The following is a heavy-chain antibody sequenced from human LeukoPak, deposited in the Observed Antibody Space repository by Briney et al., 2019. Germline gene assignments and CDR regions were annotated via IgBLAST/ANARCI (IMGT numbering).Heavy chain of an antibody. CDR1: GGSITSGTYY. CDR3: ARRVAVAGRNDWFDP. J-gene: IGHJ5*02. V-gene: IGHV4-39*01. CDR2: IYYSGNT. Sequence: SETLSLTCTVSGGSITSGTYYWGWLRQPPGKGLEWIGSIYYSGNTHYNPSLKSRVSISIDTSKSQFSLKLNSVTAADTAVYYCARRVAVAGRNDWFDPWGQGTLVTVSS. D-gene: IGHD6-19*01.